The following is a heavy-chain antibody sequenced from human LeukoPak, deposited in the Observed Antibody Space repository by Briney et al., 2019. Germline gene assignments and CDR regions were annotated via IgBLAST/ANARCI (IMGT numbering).Heavy chain of an antibody. Sequence: GRSLRLSCAASGFTFSDYGMYWVRQAPGKGLEWVALIWYDGGKKYYTDSVRSRFTISRDNSKNTLYLQMDSLRAEDTAVYYCVRYCNGGSCYRAAFDVWGPGTMVTVSS. CDR2: IWYDGGKK. CDR3: VRYCNGGSCYRAAFDV. D-gene: IGHD2-15*01. J-gene: IGHJ3*01. CDR1: GFTFSDYG. V-gene: IGHV3-33*01.